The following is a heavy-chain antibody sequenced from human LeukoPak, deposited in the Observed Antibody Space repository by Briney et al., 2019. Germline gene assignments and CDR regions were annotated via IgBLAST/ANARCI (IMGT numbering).Heavy chain of an antibody. D-gene: IGHD3-22*01. CDR1: GGSFSGYY. CDR2: INHSGST. J-gene: IGHJ5*02. CDR3: ATEGLYYYDSRGPEKGWFDP. V-gene: IGHV4-34*01. Sequence: PSETLSLTCAVYGGSFSGYYWSWIRQPPGKGLEWIGEINHSGSTNYNPSLKSRVTISVDTSKNQFSLKLSSVTAAGTAVYYCATEGLYYYDSRGPEKGWFDPWGQGTLVTVSS.